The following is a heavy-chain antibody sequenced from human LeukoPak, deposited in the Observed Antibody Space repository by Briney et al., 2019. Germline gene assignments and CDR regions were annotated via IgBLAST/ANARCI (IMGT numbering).Heavy chain of an antibody. CDR2: INGCGDGT. V-gene: IGHV3-23*01. CDR1: GLTFSTYV. J-gene: IGHJ4*02. D-gene: IGHD1-7*01. Sequence: GGSLRLSCAASGLTFSTYVMNWVRQAPGKGLEWVSTINGCGDGTYYAVCGRGRNTVYRDTSRITVYLQVNYLGVDYTAVYYFANSEFDISGNYAGLDIWGQGKLVTVSS. CDR3: ANSEFDISGNYAGLDI.